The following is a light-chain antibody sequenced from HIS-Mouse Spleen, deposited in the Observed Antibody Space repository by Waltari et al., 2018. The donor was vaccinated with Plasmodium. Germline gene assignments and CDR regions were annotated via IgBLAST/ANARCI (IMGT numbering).Light chain of an antibody. V-gene: IGLV3-10*01. CDR2: EDS. J-gene: IGLJ3*02. CDR3: YSTDSSGNHRV. Sequence: SYELTQPPSVSVSPGQTARITCPGDALPKKSAYWYQQKSGPAPVLVLYEDSKRPSGIPGRFSGSSSGTMATLTISGAQVEDEADYYCYSTDSSGNHRVFGGGTKLTVL. CDR1: ALPKKS.